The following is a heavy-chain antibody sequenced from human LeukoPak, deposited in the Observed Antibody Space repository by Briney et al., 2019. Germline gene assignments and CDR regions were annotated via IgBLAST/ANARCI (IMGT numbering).Heavy chain of an antibody. CDR1: GGSISSGSYY. Sequence: SETLSLTCAVSGGSISSGSYYWSWIRQPAGKGLEWIGRIYTSGSTNYNPSLKSRVTISVDTSKNQFSLKLSSVTAADTAVYYCAREIGYSSSMRPWGQGTLVTVSS. CDR3: AREIGYSSSMRP. V-gene: IGHV4-61*02. J-gene: IGHJ5*02. D-gene: IGHD6-6*01. CDR2: IYTSGST.